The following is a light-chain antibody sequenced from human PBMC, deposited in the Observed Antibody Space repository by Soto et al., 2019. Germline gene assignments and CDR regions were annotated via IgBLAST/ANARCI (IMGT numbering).Light chain of an antibody. J-gene: IGKJ4*01. CDR1: QNVRNL. V-gene: IGKV3-15*01. CDR2: ATS. CDR3: HQYNDGVT. Sequence: ETMLTQSPGTLSVSPGESVTLSCRASQNVRNLLAWYQQKPGQAPRLLIWATSTRASGIPARFSGSGSETDFSLTIDSLQSEDFAVYYCHQYNDGVTFGGGTKVEIK.